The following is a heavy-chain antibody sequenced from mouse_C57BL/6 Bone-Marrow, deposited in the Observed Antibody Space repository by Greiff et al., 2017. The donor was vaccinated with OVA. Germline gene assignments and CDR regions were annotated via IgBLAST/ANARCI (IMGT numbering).Heavy chain of an antibody. CDR3: ARDRGYGSSYGAMDY. Sequence: EVKLVESGPGLVKPSQSLSLTCSVPGYSITSGYYWNWIRQFPGNKLEWMGYISYDGSNNYNPSLKNRISITRDTSKNQFFLKLNSVTTEDTATYYCARDRGYGSSYGAMDYWGQGTSVTVSS. J-gene: IGHJ4*01. D-gene: IGHD1-1*01. CDR2: ISYDGSN. V-gene: IGHV3-6*01. CDR1: GYSITSGYY.